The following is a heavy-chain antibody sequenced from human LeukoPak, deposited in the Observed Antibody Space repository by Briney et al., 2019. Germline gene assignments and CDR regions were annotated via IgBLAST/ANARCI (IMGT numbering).Heavy chain of an antibody. Sequence: ASVKVSCKASGYTFTGYYIHWVRQAPGQGLEWMGMINPSGGRTTYAKKFQGRVTMTRDTSTNTVYTELSSLRSDDTAVYYCARELDPPSADAFDIWGQGTMVTVSS. D-gene: IGHD6-6*01. V-gene: IGHV1-46*01. J-gene: IGHJ3*02. CDR1: GYTFTGYY. CDR3: ARELDPPSADAFDI. CDR2: INPSGGRT.